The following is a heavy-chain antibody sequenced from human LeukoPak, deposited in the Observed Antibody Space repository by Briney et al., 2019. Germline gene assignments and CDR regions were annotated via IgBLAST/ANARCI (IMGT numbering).Heavy chain of an antibody. CDR2: MSYDGDNE. CDR3: AKGQEYDSSGFYYFDY. CDR1: GFTFNNYA. Sequence: GRSLRLSCAASGFTFNNYAMHWVRQAPGKGLEWVALMSYDGDNEYYADSVKGRFTISRDNSKNSLYLQMNSLRAEDTAVCYCAKGQEYDSSGFYYFDYWGQGTLVTVSS. J-gene: IGHJ4*02. D-gene: IGHD3-22*01. V-gene: IGHV3-30-3*01.